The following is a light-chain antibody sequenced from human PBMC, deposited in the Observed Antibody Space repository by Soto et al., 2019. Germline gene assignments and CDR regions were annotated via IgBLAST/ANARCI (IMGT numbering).Light chain of an antibody. CDR3: QQYNNWTPWT. V-gene: IGKV3-15*01. J-gene: IGKJ1*01. CDR2: GAS. Sequence: EIVMTQSPATLSVSPGARATLSCRASQSVSSNLAWYQQKPGQAPRLLIYGASTRATGIPARFSGSGSGTEFTLTISSLQSEDFAVYYCQQYNNWTPWTFGQGTKVEIK. CDR1: QSVSSN.